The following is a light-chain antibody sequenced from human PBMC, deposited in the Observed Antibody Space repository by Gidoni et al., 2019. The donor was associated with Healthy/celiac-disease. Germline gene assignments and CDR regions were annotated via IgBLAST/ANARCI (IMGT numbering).Light chain of an antibody. CDR1: RSDVGGYTY. J-gene: IGLJ1*01. Sequence: QSALTQPASVSGSPGQSITISCSGTRSDVGGYTYVSWYQHHPGKAPKLIIYEVTNRPSGISDRFSGSKSGNTASLTISGLQAEDEAYYYCNSYSSSGTLYVFGTGTKVIVL. CDR2: EVT. CDR3: NSYSSSGTLYV. V-gene: IGLV2-14*01.